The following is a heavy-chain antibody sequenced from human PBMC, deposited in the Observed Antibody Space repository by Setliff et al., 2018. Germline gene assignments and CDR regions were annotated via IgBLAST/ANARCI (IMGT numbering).Heavy chain of an antibody. J-gene: IGHJ4*02. CDR1: GYTFTSYG. D-gene: IGHD1-7*01. CDR3: ARYITGTTPADY. CDR2: ISAYNGNT. Sequence: ASVQVSCKASGYTFTSYGISWVRQAPGQGLEWMGGISAYNGNTNYAQKLQGRVTMTTDTSTSTAYMELRSLRSDDTAVYYCARYITGTTPADYWGQGTLVTVSS. V-gene: IGHV1-18*01.